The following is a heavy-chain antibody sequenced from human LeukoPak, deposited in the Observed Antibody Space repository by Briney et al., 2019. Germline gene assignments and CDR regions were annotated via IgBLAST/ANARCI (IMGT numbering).Heavy chain of an antibody. CDR3: ARDGGYYYGSGSYRRYYYMDV. CDR2: ISYDGSNK. V-gene: IGHV3-30*19. CDR1: GFTFSNYG. J-gene: IGHJ6*03. Sequence: GGSLRLSCAATGFTFSNYGMHWVRQAPGKGLEWGAVISYDGSNKYYADSVKGRFTISRDNSKNTLYLQMNSLRAEDTAVYYCARDGGYYYGSGSYRRYYYMDVWGKGTTVTVSS. D-gene: IGHD3-10*01.